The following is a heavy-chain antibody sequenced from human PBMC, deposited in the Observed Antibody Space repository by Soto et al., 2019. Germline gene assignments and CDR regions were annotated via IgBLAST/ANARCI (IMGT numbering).Heavy chain of an antibody. J-gene: IGHJ4*02. V-gene: IGHV4-59*01. CDR2: IYYSGST. D-gene: IGHD6-25*01. CDR1: GGSISRYY. Sequence: PSETLSLTCTVSGGSISRYYWSWIRQPPGKGLEWIGYIYYSGSTNYNPSLKSRVTISVDTSESQFSLNLSSVTAADTAVYYCARSRFSSDCYDYWGRGTLVTVSS. CDR3: ARSRFSSDCYDY.